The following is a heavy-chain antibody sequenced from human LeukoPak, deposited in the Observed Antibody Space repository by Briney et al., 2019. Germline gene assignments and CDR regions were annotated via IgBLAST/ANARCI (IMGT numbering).Heavy chain of an antibody. V-gene: IGHV1-2*02. J-gene: IGHJ4*02. D-gene: IGHD1-1*01. CDR1: GYSFTAFY. CDR3: ARDDDFVDY. CDR2: IHPRSGDT. Sequence: ASVKVSCKASGYSFTAFYIHWVRQAPGQRLEWMGWIHPRSGDTNYAYKFQGRVTMTRDTSISTAYMDLSRLRSDDTAVYYCARDDDFVDYWGQGSLVTVSS.